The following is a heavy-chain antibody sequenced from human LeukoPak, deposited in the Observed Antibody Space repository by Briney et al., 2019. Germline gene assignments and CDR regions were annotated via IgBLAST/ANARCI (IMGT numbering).Heavy chain of an antibody. Sequence: SQTLSLTCTVSGGSISSGSYYWSWIRQPAGKGLEWIGRIYTSGSTNYNPSLKSRVTILVDTSKNQFSLKLSSVTAADTAVYYCARDGDYYDSSGYIRYWGQGTLVTVSS. D-gene: IGHD3-22*01. CDR1: GGSISSGSYY. CDR3: ARDGDYYDSSGYIRY. J-gene: IGHJ4*02. V-gene: IGHV4-61*02. CDR2: IYTSGST.